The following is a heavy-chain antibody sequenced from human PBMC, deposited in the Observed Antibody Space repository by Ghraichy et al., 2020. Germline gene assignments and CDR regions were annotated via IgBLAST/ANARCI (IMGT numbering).Heavy chain of an antibody. Sequence: GSLRLSCVASGFPFPNFRMNWVRQAPGKGLEWVANIKKDGSERSYVDSVKGRFTISRDNAKNSLSLQMNSLRAEDTAIYYCVRGDWFDYWGQGTLVTVSS. CDR1: GFPFPNFR. V-gene: IGHV3-7*03. CDR3: VRGDWFDY. CDR2: IKKDGSER. J-gene: IGHJ4*02. D-gene: IGHD3-9*01.